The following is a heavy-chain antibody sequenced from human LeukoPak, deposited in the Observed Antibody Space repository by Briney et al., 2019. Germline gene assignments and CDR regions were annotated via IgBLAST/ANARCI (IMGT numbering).Heavy chain of an antibody. J-gene: IGHJ3*02. CDR2: IYYSGST. V-gene: IGHV4-59*01. Sequence: SEPLSLTCTVSGGSISSYYWSWIRQPPGKGLEWIGYIYYSGSTNYNPSLKSRVTISVDTSKNQFSLKLSSVTAADTAVYYCARDRGRDSSSWYAVAFDIWGQGTMVTVSS. CDR3: ARDRGRDSSSWYAVAFDI. D-gene: IGHD6-13*01. CDR1: GGSISSYY.